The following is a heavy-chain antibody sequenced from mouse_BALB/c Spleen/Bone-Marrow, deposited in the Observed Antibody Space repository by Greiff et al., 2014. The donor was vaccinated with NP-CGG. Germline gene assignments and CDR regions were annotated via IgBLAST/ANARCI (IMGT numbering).Heavy chain of an antibody. D-gene: IGHD2-3*01. J-gene: IGHJ2*01. CDR3: GRGVDGYYSFDG. Sequence: VQLQQSGPELVKPGASVKISCKASGYSFTGYFMNWVMQSHGKSLEWIGRINPYNGDTFYNQKFKGKATLTVDKSSSTAHMERRSLASEDSAVYYCGRGVDGYYSFDGWGQGTTLTVSS. V-gene: IGHV1-20*02. CDR2: INPYNGDT. CDR1: GYSFTGYF.